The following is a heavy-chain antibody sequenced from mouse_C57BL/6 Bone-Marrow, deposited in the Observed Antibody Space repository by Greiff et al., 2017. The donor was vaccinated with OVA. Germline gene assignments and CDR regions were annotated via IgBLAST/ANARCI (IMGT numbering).Heavy chain of an antibody. CDR1: GYTFTSYW. CDR3: ARTRSPYFDY. CDR2: IYPSDSET. Sequence: QVQLQQPGAELVRPGSSVKLSCKASGYTFTSYWMDWVKQRPGQGLEWIGNIYPSDSETHYNQKFKDKATLTVDKSSSTAYMQLSSLTSEDSAVYYCARTRSPYFDYWGQGTTITVSS. V-gene: IGHV1-61*01. J-gene: IGHJ2*01.